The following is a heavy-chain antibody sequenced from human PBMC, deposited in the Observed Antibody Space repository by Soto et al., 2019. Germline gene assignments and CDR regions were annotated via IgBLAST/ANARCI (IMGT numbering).Heavy chain of an antibody. Sequence: PGGSLRLSCAASGFTFSSYGMHWVRQAPGKGLEWVAVISYDGSNKYYADSVKGRFTISRDNSKNTLYLQMNSLRAEDTAVYYCAKDANPPSFRPNGSGWEPFDYWGQGTLVTVSS. CDR1: GFTFSSYG. J-gene: IGHJ4*02. CDR3: AKDANPPSFRPNGSGWEPFDY. D-gene: IGHD6-19*01. V-gene: IGHV3-30*18. CDR2: ISYDGSNK.